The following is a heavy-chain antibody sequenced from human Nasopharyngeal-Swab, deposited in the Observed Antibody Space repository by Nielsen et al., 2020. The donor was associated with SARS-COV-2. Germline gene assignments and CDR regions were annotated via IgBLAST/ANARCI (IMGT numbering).Heavy chain of an antibody. V-gene: IGHV3-11*04. CDR2: ISSSRSTK. J-gene: IGHJ4*02. Sequence: WIRQPPGKGLEWVSYISSSRSTKYYADSVKGRFTISRDNTKNSLYLQMNSLSDEDTAVYYCTRDAIVVVPAAIQYWGQGTLVTVSS. D-gene: IGHD2-2*02. CDR3: TRDAIVVVPAAIQY.